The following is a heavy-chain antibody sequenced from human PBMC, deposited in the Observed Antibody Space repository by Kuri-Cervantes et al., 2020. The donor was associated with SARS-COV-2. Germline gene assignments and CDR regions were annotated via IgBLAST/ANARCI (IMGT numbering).Heavy chain of an antibody. V-gene: IGHV4-59*01. CDR1: GGSISSYY. Sequence: SETLSLTCTVSGGSISSYYWSWIRQPPGKGLEWIGYIYYSGSTNYNPSLKSRVTISVDTSKNQFSLKLSSVTAADTAVYYCAGRLRFSHSDAFDIWGQGTMVTVSS. J-gene: IGHJ3*02. CDR2: IYYSGST. D-gene: IGHD3-3*01. CDR3: AGRLRFSHSDAFDI.